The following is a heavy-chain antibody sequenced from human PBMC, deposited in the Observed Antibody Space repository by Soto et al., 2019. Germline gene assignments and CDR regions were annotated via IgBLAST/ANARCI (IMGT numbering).Heavy chain of an antibody. CDR3: ARWTSGGYNWFDP. CDR2: IYYTGST. J-gene: IGHJ5*02. V-gene: IGHV4-59*01. Sequence: SETLSLTCTVSGGSISSYYWSWIRQPPGKGLDWIGYIYYTGSTNYNPSLKSRVTISVDTSKNQFSLKLTSVTAADTAVYYCARWTSGGYNWFDPWGQGTLVTVSS. CDR1: GGSISSYY. D-gene: IGHD3-10*01.